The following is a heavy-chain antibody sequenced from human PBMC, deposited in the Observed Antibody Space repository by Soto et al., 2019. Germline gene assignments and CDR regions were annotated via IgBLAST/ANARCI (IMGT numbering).Heavy chain of an antibody. J-gene: IGHJ4*02. CDR3: AKDRLEVLEWLFIDY. CDR2: ISGSGGST. Sequence: PGGSLRLSCAASGFTFSSYAMSWVRQAPGKGLEWVSAISGSGGSTYYADSVKGRFTNSRDNSKNTLYIQMNSLRAEDTAVYYCAKDRLEVLEWLFIDYWGQGTLVTVSS. CDR1: GFTFSSYA. V-gene: IGHV3-23*01. D-gene: IGHD3-3*01.